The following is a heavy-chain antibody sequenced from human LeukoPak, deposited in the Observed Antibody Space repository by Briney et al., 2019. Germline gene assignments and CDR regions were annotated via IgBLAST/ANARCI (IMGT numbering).Heavy chain of an antibody. CDR3: ASGENDFLESGDAFDI. V-gene: IGHV4-39*01. CDR2: FYYTGIT. CDR1: GGSISGRSYY. Sequence: SETLSLTCSVSGGSISGRSYYWGWIRQPPGKGLEWIGSFYYTGITYFNPSLKSRVTISVDTSKNQFSLKLSSVTAADTAVYYCASGENDFLESGDAFDIWGQGTMVTVSS. D-gene: IGHD3-3*01. J-gene: IGHJ3*02.